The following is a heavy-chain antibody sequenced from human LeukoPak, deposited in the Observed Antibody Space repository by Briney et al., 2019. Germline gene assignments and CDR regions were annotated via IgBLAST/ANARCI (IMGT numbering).Heavy chain of an antibody. CDR3: ARRFNALGGSSLYYFDY. D-gene: IGHD6-13*01. CDR1: GGSISSSSYY. J-gene: IGHJ4*02. CDR2: IYYSGST. V-gene: IGHV4-39*01. Sequence: SETLSLTCTVSGGSISSSSYYWGWIRQPPGKGLEWIGSIYYSGSTYYNPSLKSRVTISVDTSKNQFSLKLSSVTAADTAVYYCARRFNALGGSSLYYFDYWGQGTLVTVSS.